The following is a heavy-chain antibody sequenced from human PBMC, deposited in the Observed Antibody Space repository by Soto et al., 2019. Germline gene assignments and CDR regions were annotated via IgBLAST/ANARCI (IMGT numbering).Heavy chain of an antibody. J-gene: IGHJ4*02. CDR3: ARPGEPGSGWHY. D-gene: IGHD6-19*01. V-gene: IGHV1-69*02. CDR1: GGTFSSYT. CDR2: IIPILGIA. Sequence: QVQLVQSGAEVKKPGSSVKVSCKASGGTFSSYTISWVRQAPGQGLEWMGRIIPILGIANYAQKFQGRVTISADKSTSTADMELSSLSAEDRAVYYCARPGEPGSGWHYWGQGTLVTVSS.